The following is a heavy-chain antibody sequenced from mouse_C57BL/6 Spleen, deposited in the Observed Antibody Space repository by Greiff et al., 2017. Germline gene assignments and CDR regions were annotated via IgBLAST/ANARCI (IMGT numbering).Heavy chain of an antibody. CDR1: GFTFSSYA. J-gene: IGHJ2*01. CDR3: ARDGGMPPFDY. Sequence: EVKLVESGGGLVKPGGSLKLSCAASGFTFSSYAMSWVRQTPEKRLEWVATISDGGSYTYYPDNVKGRFTISRDNAKNNLYLQMSHLKSEDTAMYYCARDGGMPPFDYWGQGTTLTVSS. CDR2: ISDGGSYT. V-gene: IGHV5-4*01.